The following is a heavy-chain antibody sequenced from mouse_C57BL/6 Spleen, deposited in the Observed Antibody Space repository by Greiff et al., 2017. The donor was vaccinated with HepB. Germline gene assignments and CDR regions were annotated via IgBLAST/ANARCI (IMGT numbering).Heavy chain of an antibody. Sequence: EVKLQESGGGLVKPGGSLKLSCAASGFTFSSYAMSWVRQTPEKRLEWVATISDGGSYTYYPDNVKGRFTISRDNAKNNLYLQMSHLKSEDTAMYYCAREGSSGSTLFDYWGQGTTLTVSS. J-gene: IGHJ2*01. CDR1: GFTFSSYA. V-gene: IGHV5-4*01. CDR2: ISDGGSYT. CDR3: AREGSSGSTLFDY. D-gene: IGHD3-2*02.